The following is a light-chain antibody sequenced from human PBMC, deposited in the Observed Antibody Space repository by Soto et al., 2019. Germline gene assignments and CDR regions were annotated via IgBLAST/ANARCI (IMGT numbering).Light chain of an antibody. CDR2: DAS. Sequence: TGSPGTLNDLTGDRSTLSCSASQSVNNYLAWYQQKPGQAPRLLIYDASSRATGIPDRVSGGGSGTDFTLTISRLEPEDFAVYYCQQFSSYPLTFGGGTKVDIK. V-gene: IGKV3-20*01. CDR3: QQFSSYPLT. J-gene: IGKJ4*01. CDR1: QSVNNY.